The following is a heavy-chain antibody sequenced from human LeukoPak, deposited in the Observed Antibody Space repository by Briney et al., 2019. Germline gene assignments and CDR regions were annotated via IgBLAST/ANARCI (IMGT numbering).Heavy chain of an antibody. Sequence: GGSLRLSCIASGFNFGDRGMSWFRQAPGKGLEWVSFIRSKMYGETADYAASVKGRITISRDDSNSITYLQMNSLKTEDTAVYHRVRDGRGYSAAYFDSWGLGTLVTVSS. CDR3: VRDGRGYSAAYFDS. CDR1: GFNFGDRG. V-gene: IGHV3-49*03. CDR2: IRSKMYGETA. J-gene: IGHJ4*02. D-gene: IGHD5-12*01.